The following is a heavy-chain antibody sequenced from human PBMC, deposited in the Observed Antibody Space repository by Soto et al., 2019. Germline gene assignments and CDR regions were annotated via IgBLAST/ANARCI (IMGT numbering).Heavy chain of an antibody. J-gene: IGHJ6*02. Sequence: EVQLVESGGGLVKPGGSLRLSCVASEFSFSTYNMNWVRQAPGKGLEWVSFISSTSSHIHYADSVKGRFTISRDNAKNSLYLQMNSLRAEDTAVYYCARDPAADGYYGRDVWGQGTTVTVSS. CDR2: ISSTSSHI. D-gene: IGHD6-13*01. V-gene: IGHV3-21*01. CDR3: ARDPAADGYYGRDV. CDR1: EFSFSTYN.